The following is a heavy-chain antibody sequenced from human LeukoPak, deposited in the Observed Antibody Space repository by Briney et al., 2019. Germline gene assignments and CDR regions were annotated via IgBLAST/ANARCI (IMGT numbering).Heavy chain of an antibody. CDR3: AREGFDY. V-gene: IGHV3-23*01. J-gene: IGHJ4*02. CDR2: VTTSGGTT. Sequence: GGSLSLSCAASGFTFCSYVMSWVRQAPGKGLEWVSAVTTSGGTTYYADSVKGRFTISRDNSKNTLFLQMNSLRAEDTAVYYCAREGFDYWGQGTLVTVSS. CDR1: GFTFCSYV.